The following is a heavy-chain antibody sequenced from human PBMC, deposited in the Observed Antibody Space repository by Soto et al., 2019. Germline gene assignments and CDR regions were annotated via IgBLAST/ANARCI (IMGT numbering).Heavy chain of an antibody. J-gene: IGHJ3*02. CDR1: GYTFTSYG. V-gene: IGHV1-18*01. CDR3: ARDSDVLLWFGELSDAFDI. CDR2: ISAYNGNT. D-gene: IGHD3-10*01. Sequence: ASVKVSCKASGYTFTSYGISWVRQAPEQGLEWMGWISAYNGNTNYAQKLQGRVTMTTDTSTSTAYMELRSLRSDDTAVYYCARDSDVLLWFGELSDAFDIWGQGTMVTVSS.